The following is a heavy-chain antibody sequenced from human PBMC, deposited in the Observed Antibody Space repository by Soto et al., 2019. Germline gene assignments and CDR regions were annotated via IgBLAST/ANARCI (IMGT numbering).Heavy chain of an antibody. J-gene: IGHJ5*02. V-gene: IGHV3-33*01. CDR1: GFTFSNYG. CDR2: IWYDASNE. Sequence: QVQLVESGGGVVQPGRSLRLSCAASGFTFSNYGMQWVRQAPGKGLEWVAIIWYDASNEYYLDSVKGRFTISRDKSKNTLYLQMNSLRVDDTAIYYCARSRDVGWIDAWGQGTPVSVSS. CDR3: ARSRDVGWIDA. D-gene: IGHD1-26*01.